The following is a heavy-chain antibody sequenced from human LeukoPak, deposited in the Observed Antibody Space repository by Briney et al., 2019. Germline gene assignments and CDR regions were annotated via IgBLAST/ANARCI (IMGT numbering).Heavy chain of an antibody. V-gene: IGHV4-4*02. CDR3: ARAQYYYDSSGYYAPARHFDI. J-gene: IGHJ3*02. Sequence: PSETLSLTCAVSGGSISSSNWWSWVRQPPGRGLEWIGEIYHSGSTNYNPSLKSRVTISVDKSKNQFSLKLSSVTAADTAVYYCARAQYYYDSSGYYAPARHFDIWGQGTMVTVSS. CDR1: GGSISSSNW. D-gene: IGHD3-22*01. CDR2: IYHSGST.